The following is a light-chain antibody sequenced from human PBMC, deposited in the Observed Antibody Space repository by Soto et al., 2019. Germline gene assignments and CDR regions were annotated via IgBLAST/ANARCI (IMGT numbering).Light chain of an antibody. Sequence: EIVMTQSPATLSVSPGEGATLSCRASQSISSDLAWYQQKPGQGPRLLIYGASTRATDIPTRFSGSGSGTEFTLTISSLQSEDFAVYYCQQYNSWPPRYTFGQGTKLEIK. J-gene: IGKJ2*01. CDR1: QSISSD. CDR3: QQYNSWPPRYT. CDR2: GAS. V-gene: IGKV3-15*01.